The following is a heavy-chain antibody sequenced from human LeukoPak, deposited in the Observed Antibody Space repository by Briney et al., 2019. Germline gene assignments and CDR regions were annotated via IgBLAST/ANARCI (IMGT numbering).Heavy chain of an antibody. CDR3: ARGRGASPRDDGFDI. CDR2: ISASGGST. V-gene: IGHV3-23*01. Sequence: GGSLRLSCAASGFTFSSSAMSWVRQVPGKGLEWVSGISASGGSTSYADSVRGRFTISRDNSKNTLSLQMNSLRAEDTAVYYCARGRGASPRDDGFDIWGQGTMVIVSS. CDR1: GFTFSSSA. J-gene: IGHJ3*02.